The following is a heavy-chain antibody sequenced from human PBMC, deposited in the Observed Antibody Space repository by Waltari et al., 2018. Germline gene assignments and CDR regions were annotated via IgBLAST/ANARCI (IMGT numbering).Heavy chain of an antibody. CDR2: INHSRRT. CDR1: GGSFSGYY. Sequence: QVQLQQWGAGLLKPSETLSLTCAVYGGSFSGYYWSWIRQPPGKGLEWIGEINHSRRTNYTPSLKSRVTRSVDTSKTRFSLKLSSVTAADTAVYYCARMRRYCSSTSCYWFYYGMDVWGQGTTVTVSS. D-gene: IGHD2-2*01. V-gene: IGHV4-34*01. CDR3: ARMRRYCSSTSCYWFYYGMDV. J-gene: IGHJ6*02.